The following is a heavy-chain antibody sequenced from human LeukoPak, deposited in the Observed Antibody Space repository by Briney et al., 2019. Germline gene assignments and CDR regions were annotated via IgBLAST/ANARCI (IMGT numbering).Heavy chain of an antibody. J-gene: IGHJ5*02. V-gene: IGHV1-69*13. CDR1: GGTFSSYA. CDR2: IIPIFGTA. CDR3: ARDDPSSIAAADNWFDP. Sequence: ASVKVSCKASGGTFSSYAISWVRQAPGQGLEWMGRIIPIFGTANYAQKFQGRVTITADESTSIAYMELSSLRSEDTAVYYCARDDPSSIAAADNWFDPWGQGTLVTVSS. D-gene: IGHD6-6*01.